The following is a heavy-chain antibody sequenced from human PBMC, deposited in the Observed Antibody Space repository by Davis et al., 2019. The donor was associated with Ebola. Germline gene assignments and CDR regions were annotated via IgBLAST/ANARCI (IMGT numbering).Heavy chain of an antibody. CDR1: GFTFSSFG. V-gene: IGHV3-23*01. CDR2: MSASGGVT. J-gene: IGHJ4*02. CDR3: SGSSPSGDY. Sequence: GESLKISCAASGFTFSSFGMSWVRQAPGKGLEWISAMSASGGVTHYADSVKGRFAISRDNSKNTLYLQMNSLRAEDTAVYYCSGSSPSGDYWGQGTLVTVSS. D-gene: IGHD6-6*01.